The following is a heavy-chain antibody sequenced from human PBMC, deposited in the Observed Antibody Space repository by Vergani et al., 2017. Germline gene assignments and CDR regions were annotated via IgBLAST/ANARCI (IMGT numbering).Heavy chain of an antibody. CDR2: INPNSGGT. CDR1: GYTFTGYY. V-gene: IGHV1-2*02. J-gene: IGHJ5*02. CDR3: ARDQGFDWLSTRVIWFDP. D-gene: IGHD3-9*01. Sequence: QVQLVQSGAEVKKPGASVKVSCKASGYTFTGYYMHWVRQAPGQGREWMGWINPNSGGTNYAQKFQGRVTMTRDTSISTAYMELSRLRSDDTAVYYCARDQGFDWLSTRVIWFDPWGQGTLVTVSS.